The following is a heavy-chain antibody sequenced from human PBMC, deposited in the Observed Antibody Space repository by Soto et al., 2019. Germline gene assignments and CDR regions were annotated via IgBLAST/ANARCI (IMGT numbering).Heavy chain of an antibody. CDR1: GFTFSSYA. CDR2: ISYDGSNK. CDR3: ARDRGLNSSSSNYYYGMDV. V-gene: IGHV3-30-3*01. J-gene: IGHJ6*02. D-gene: IGHD6-6*01. Sequence: PGGSLRLSCAASGFTFSSYAMHWVRQAPGKGLEWVAVISYDGSNKYYADSVKGRFTISRDNSKNTLYLQMNSLRAEDTAVYYCARDRGLNSSSSNYYYGMDVWGQGTTVTVSS.